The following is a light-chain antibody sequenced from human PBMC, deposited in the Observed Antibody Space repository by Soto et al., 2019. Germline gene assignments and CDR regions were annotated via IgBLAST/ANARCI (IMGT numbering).Light chain of an antibody. J-gene: IGKJ4*01. CDR2: HTS. CDR3: LQYDSLPLT. CDR1: QDISNY. V-gene: IGKV1-33*01. Sequence: DIQMTQSPSSLSASVGDRVTITCQASQDISNYLNWYQQKPGKAPKLLIYHTSYLETGVPSRFSGSGSGTDFTFTISSLQPEDIATYYCLQYDSLPLTFGGGTKVEIK.